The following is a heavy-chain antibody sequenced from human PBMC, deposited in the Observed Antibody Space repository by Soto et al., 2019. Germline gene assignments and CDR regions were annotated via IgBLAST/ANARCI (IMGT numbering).Heavy chain of an antibody. V-gene: IGHV4-31*03. CDR3: ARGVTMVRGVGLFYFDY. CDR2: MYYSGST. D-gene: IGHD3-10*01. CDR1: GGSISSGGYY. Sequence: SLTCTVSGGSISSGGYYWSLIRQHPGKGLEWIGYMYYSGSTYYNPSLKSRITISVDTSKKKFSLKLSSVTAADTAVYYCARGVTMVRGVGLFYFDYWGQGTLVTVSS. J-gene: IGHJ4*02.